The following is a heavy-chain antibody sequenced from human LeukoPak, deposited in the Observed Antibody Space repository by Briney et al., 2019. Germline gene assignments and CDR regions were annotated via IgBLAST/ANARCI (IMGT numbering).Heavy chain of an antibody. V-gene: IGHV4-34*01. CDR2: INHSGST. D-gene: IGHD2-2*02. CDR1: GGPFSGYY. Sequence: KASETLSLTCAVYGGPFSGYYWSWIRQPPGKGLEWIGEINHSGSTNYNPSLKSRVTISVDTSKNQFSLKLSSVTAADTAVYYCARGRRLCSSTSCYTALDYYYYMDVWGKGTTVTVSS. J-gene: IGHJ6*03. CDR3: ARGRRLCSSTSCYTALDYYYYMDV.